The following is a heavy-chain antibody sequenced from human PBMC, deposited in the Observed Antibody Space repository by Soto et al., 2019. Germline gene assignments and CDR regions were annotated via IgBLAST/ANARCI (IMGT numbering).Heavy chain of an antibody. CDR3: KRDYYDSSGYYPKFGY. CDR1: GYTFTYYT. CDR2: INAGDGNT. Sequence: ASVKVSCKASGYTFTYYTVHWVRQAPGQRLEWMGWINAGDGNTKYSPNFQGRVTITKDTSASTVYMELSSLRSEDTAVYFCKRDYYDSSGYYPKFGYWGQGTLVTVSS. D-gene: IGHD3-22*01. V-gene: IGHV1-3*01. J-gene: IGHJ4*02.